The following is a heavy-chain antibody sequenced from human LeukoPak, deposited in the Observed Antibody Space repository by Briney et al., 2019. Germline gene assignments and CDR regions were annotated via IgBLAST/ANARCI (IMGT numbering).Heavy chain of an antibody. J-gene: IGHJ4*02. Sequence: GGSLRLSCAASGFSFSDFYMSWIRQAPGMGLEWIAYIGTRSNPIYYADSVKGRVTISRDDAKNSLYLQMNSLRDEDPAVYFCAREARGSGRDFDYWGQGILVTVSS. CDR1: GFSFSDFY. D-gene: IGHD1-26*01. V-gene: IGHV3-11*01. CDR2: IGTRSNPI. CDR3: AREARGSGRDFDY.